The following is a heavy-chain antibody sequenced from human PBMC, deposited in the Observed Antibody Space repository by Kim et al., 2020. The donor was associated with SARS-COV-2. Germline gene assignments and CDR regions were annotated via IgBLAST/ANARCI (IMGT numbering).Heavy chain of an antibody. CDR3: ARGNYDSSGYYFDY. D-gene: IGHD3-22*01. CDR1: GGSISSGGYS. CDR2: IYHSGST. V-gene: IGHV4-30-2*01. J-gene: IGHJ4*01. Sequence: SETLSLTCAVSGGSISSGGYSWSWIRQPPGKGLEWIGYIYHSGSTYYNPSLKSRVTISVDRSKNQFSLKLSSVTAADTAVYYCARGNYDSSGYYFDYWG.